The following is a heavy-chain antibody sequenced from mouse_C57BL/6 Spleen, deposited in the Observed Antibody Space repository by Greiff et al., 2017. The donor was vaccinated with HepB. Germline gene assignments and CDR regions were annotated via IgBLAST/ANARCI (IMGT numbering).Heavy chain of an antibody. V-gene: IGHV1-19*01. CDR2: INPYNGGT. Sequence: EVKLVESGPVLVKPGASVKMSCKASGYTFTDYYMNWVKQSHGKSLEWIGVINPYNGGTSYNQKFKGKATLTVDKSSSTAYMELNSLTSEDSAVYYCARSGYDYDVGFAYWGQGTLVTVSA. J-gene: IGHJ3*01. D-gene: IGHD2-4*01. CDR3: ARSGYDYDVGFAY. CDR1: GYTFTDYY.